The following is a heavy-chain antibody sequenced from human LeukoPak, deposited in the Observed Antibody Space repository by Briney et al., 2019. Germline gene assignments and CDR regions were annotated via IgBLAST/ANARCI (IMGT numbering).Heavy chain of an antibody. CDR2: IKQDRSEK. V-gene: IGHV3-7*01. Sequence: GGSLRLSCAASGFTFTNYWMSWVRQAPGKGLELVANIKQDRSEKYYVDSVKGRFTISRDNSKNTLYLQMNSLRAEDTAVYYCASPALTGYSFGDRDYWGQGTLVTVSS. J-gene: IGHJ4*02. CDR3: ASPALTGYSFGDRDY. CDR1: GFTFTNYW. D-gene: IGHD3-9*01.